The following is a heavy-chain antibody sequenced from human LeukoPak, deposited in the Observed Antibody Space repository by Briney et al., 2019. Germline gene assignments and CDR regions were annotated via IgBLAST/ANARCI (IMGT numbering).Heavy chain of an antibody. Sequence: PGRSLRLSCAASGFTFDDYAMHWVRQAPGKGLEWVSGISWNSGSIGYADSVKGRFTISRDNAKNSLYLQMNSLRAEDTAVYYCAKGLGYCSSTSCYQYYFDYWGQGTLVTVSS. CDR2: ISWNSGSI. D-gene: IGHD2-2*01. CDR3: AKGLGYCSSTSCYQYYFDY. V-gene: IGHV3-9*01. CDR1: GFTFDDYA. J-gene: IGHJ4*02.